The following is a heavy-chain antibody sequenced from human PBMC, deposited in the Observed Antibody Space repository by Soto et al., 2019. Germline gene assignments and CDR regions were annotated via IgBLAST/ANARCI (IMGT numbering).Heavy chain of an antibody. V-gene: IGHV4-4*02. D-gene: IGHD2-21*02. CDR2: IHHSGRT. CDR1: GDSISSDKW. J-gene: IGHJ4*02. Sequence: QVQLQESGPGLVKPSGTLSLTCAVSGDSISSDKWWSWVRQPPGKGLEWIGEIHHSGRTNYNPSLKSRVTILGEKSKNQVSLELSSMTAADTAVYYCARGGDCQFDYWGQGTLVTVSS. CDR3: ARGGDCQFDY.